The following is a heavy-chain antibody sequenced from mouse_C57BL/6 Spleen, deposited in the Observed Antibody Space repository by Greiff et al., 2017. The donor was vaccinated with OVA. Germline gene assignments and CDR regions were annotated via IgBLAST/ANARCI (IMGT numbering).Heavy chain of an antibody. CDR3: ARYYYGSSYWYFEV. Sequence: QVQLQQPGAELVMPGASVKLSCKASGYTFTSYWMHWVKQRPGKGLEWIGEIDPSDSYTNYNQKFKGKSTLTVDKSSSTAYMKLSSLTSEDFSVYYCARYYYGSSYWYFEVWGTGPTVTVSS. J-gene: IGHJ1*03. CDR1: GYTFTSYW. V-gene: IGHV1-69*01. CDR2: IDPSDSYT. D-gene: IGHD1-1*01.